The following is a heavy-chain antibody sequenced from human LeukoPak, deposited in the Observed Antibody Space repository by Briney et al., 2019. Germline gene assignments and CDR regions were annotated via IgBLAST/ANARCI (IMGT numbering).Heavy chain of an antibody. CDR1: GGSISSHY. V-gene: IGHV4-59*11. J-gene: IGHJ4*02. D-gene: IGHD3-22*01. CDR2: IYYSGST. Sequence: SETLSLTCTVSGGSISSHYWSWIRQPPGKGLEWIGYIYYSGSTNYNPSLKSRVTISVDTSKNQFSLELSSVTAADTAVYYCARLATYYYDSSGYLARWFFDYWGQGTLVTVSS. CDR3: ARLATYYYDSSGYLARWFFDY.